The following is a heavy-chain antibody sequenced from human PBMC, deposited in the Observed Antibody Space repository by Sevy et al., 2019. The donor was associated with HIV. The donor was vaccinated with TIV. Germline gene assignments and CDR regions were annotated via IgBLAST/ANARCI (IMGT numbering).Heavy chain of an antibody. Sequence: SETLSLTCAVYGGSFSGYYWSWFRQPPGKGLEWIGEINHSGSTNYNPSLKSRVTISVDTSKNQFSLKLSSVTAADTAVYYCARGPVLPAGDYGMDVWGQGTTVTVSS. CDR1: GGSFSGYY. D-gene: IGHD2-2*01. CDR3: ARGPVLPAGDYGMDV. J-gene: IGHJ6*02. CDR2: INHSGST. V-gene: IGHV4-34*01.